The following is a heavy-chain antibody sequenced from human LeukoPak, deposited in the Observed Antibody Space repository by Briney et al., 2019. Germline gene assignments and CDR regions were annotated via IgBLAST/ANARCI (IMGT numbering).Heavy chain of an antibody. CDR3: ARLSTGPYGLGAFDI. CDR1: GGSISSYY. J-gene: IGHJ3*02. V-gene: IGHV4-59*08. Sequence: SETLSLTCTVSGGSISSYYWSWIRQPTGKGLEWIGNIYKSGSTNYNPSLKSRVTMSVDTSKNQFSLRLNSVTAADTAVYYCARLSTGPYGLGAFDIWGQGTMVTVSS. D-gene: IGHD1-1*01. CDR2: IYKSGST.